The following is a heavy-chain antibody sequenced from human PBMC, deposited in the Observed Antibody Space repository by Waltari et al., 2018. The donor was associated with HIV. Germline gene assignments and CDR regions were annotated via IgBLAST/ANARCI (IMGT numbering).Heavy chain of an antibody. J-gene: IGHJ4*02. CDR3: AKARALVVVAATNY. CDR1: GVTLSISA. D-gene: IGHD2-15*01. Sequence: EVQLLESGGGLVQPGGSLRLSCAASGVTLSISAMSWVRPAPGKGLEWVSTISGSGDSTYYADSVKGRFTISRDNSKNTVYLQMNSLRAEDSAVYYCAKARALVVVAATNYWGQGTLVTVSS. V-gene: IGHV3-23*01. CDR2: ISGSGDST.